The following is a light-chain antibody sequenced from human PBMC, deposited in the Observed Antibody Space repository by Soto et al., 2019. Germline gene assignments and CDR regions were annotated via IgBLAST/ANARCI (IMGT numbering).Light chain of an antibody. CDR2: GAS. V-gene: IGKV3-20*01. CDR3: QQANSFPLT. J-gene: IGKJ4*01. Sequence: EIVLTQSPGTLSLSPGERATGSYLACNQQKPGQAPRLLIYGASSRATGLPDRFSGSGSGTDFTLIISRLEPEDFATYYCQQANSFPLTFGGGTKVEIK. CDR1: SY.